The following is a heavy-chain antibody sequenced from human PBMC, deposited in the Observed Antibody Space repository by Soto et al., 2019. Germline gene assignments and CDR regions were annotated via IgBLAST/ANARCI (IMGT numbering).Heavy chain of an antibody. V-gene: IGHV5-10-1*01. CDR1: GYSFTSYW. CDR3: GRHGGSYEKDYYYGIDV. J-gene: IGHJ6*02. CDR2: IDPSDSYT. D-gene: IGHD1-26*01. Sequence: GESLKISCKCSGYSFTSYWISWVRQMPGKGLEWMGRIDPSDSYTNYSPSFQGHVTISADKSISTAYLQWSSLKASDTAMYYCGRHGGSYEKDYYYGIDVWGQGTTVTVSS.